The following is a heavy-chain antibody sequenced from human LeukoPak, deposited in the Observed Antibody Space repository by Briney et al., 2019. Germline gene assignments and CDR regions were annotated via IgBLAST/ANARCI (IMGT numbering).Heavy chain of an antibody. CDR2: IYSGGST. V-gene: IGHV3-53*01. Sequence: GGSLRLSCAASGFTVSSNYMSWVRQAPGKGLEWVSVIYSGGSTYYADSVKGRFTISRDNSKNTQFLQMNSLRAEDTAVYYCARDLYYYGMDVWGQGTTVTVSS. CDR1: GFTVSSNY. J-gene: IGHJ6*02. CDR3: ARDLYYYGMDV.